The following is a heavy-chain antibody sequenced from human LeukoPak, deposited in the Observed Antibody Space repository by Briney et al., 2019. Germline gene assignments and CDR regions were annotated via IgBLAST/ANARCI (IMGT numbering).Heavy chain of an antibody. Sequence: GGSLRLSCAASGFTSSAYWMHWVRQVPGKGLVWVSRVSSDGTSTFYADSVKDRFTISRDNAKNTLYLQMNSLRAEDTAVYYCARDFGPSRRAFDIWGQGTLVTVSS. CDR2: VSSDGTST. CDR1: GFTSSAYW. CDR3: ARDFGPSRRAFDI. V-gene: IGHV3-74*01. J-gene: IGHJ3*02. D-gene: IGHD3-10*01.